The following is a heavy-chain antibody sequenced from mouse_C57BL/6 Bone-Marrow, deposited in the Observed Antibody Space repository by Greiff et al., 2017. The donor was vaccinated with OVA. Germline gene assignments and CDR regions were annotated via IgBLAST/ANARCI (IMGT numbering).Heavy chain of an antibody. D-gene: IGHD1-1*01. Sequence: EVQLVESGGDLVKPGGSLKLSCAASGFTFSSYGMSWVRQTPDKRLEWVATISSGGSYTYYPDSVKGRFTISRDNAKNTLYLQMSSLKSEDTAMYYCARNDYGSSSDYWGQGTTLTVSS. CDR1: GFTFSSYG. CDR2: ISSGGSYT. J-gene: IGHJ2*01. CDR3: ARNDYGSSSDY. V-gene: IGHV5-6*01.